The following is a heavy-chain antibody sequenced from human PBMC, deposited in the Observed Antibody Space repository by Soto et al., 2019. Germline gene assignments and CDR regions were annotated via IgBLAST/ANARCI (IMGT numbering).Heavy chain of an antibody. Sequence: KQSQTLSLTCAISGDSVSSNSAAWNWIRQSPSRGLEWLGRTYYRSKWYNDYAVSVKSRITINPDTSKNQFSLQLNSVTPEDTAVYYCARAVGGYSSSWSTVIYYYYGMDVWGQGTTVTVSS. D-gene: IGHD6-13*01. CDR1: GDSVSSNSAA. CDR2: TYYRSKWYN. CDR3: ARAVGGYSSSWSTVIYYYYGMDV. J-gene: IGHJ6*02. V-gene: IGHV6-1*01.